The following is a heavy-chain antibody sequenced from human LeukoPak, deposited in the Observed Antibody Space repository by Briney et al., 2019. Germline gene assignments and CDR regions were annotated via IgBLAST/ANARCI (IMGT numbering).Heavy chain of an antibody. CDR2: ISSSGSYI. CDR3: ARDGRGSRSSWFDP. D-gene: IGHD3-10*01. CDR1: RFTFSSYS. J-gene: IGHJ5*02. V-gene: IGHV3-21*04. Sequence: PGGSLRLSCAASRFTFSSYSMNWVRQAPGKGLEWVSSISSSGSYIYYADSVKGRFTISRDNAKNSLYLQMSSLGSDDTAVYYCARDGRGSRSSWFDPWGQGTLVIVSS.